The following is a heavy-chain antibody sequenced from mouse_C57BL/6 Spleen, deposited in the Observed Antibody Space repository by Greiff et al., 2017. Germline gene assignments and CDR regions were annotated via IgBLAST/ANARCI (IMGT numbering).Heavy chain of an antibody. D-gene: IGHD2-4*01. CDR1: GFTFSSYA. CDR2: ISDGGSYT. V-gene: IGHV5-4*03. CDR3: ARPSYDYDGAWFAY. Sequence: EVKLVESGGGLVKPGGSLKLSCAASGFTFSSYAMSWVRQTPEKRLEWVATISDGGSYTYYPDNVKGRFTISRDNAKNNLYLQMSHLKSEDTAMYYCARPSYDYDGAWFAYWGQGTLVTVSA. J-gene: IGHJ3*01.